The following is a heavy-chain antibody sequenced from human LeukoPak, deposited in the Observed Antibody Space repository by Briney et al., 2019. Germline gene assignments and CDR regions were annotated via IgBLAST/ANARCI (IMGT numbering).Heavy chain of an antibody. J-gene: IGHJ4*02. V-gene: IGHV3-7*01. CDR2: IKHDGSEM. D-gene: IGHD3-10*01. Sequence: GGSLRLSCRASGFTFSAYWMGWVRQAPRKGPEWVGNIKHDGSEMYYVDSVKGRFTISRDNAQNSLYLQMNSLRVEDTAVYYCARPSYTSGSYFDYWGQGTLVTVS. CDR3: ARPSYTSGSYFDY. CDR1: GFTFSAYW.